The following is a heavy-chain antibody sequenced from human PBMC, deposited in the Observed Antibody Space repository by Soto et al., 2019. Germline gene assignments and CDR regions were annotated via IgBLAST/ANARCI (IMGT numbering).Heavy chain of an antibody. CDR3: ARAITHGYLYYGMDV. V-gene: IGHV4-39*01. Sequence: PSETLSLTCTVSGGSISSSSYYWGWIRQPPGKGLEWIGSFSYSGRAYYNPSLKTRVTISVDTSKNQFSLNLGSMTAADTAAYYCARAITHGYLYYGMDVWGQGTTVTVSS. CDR2: FSYSGRA. J-gene: IGHJ6*02. CDR1: GGSISSSSYY. D-gene: IGHD6-25*01.